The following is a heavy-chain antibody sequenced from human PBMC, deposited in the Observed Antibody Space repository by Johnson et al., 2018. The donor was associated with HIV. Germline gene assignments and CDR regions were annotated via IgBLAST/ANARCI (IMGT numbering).Heavy chain of an antibody. CDR2: IKQDGSEK. Sequence: VQLVESGGGLVQPGGSLRLSCAASGFTFSSYWMNWVRQAPGKGLEWLVNIKQDGSEKYYVDSVKGRFTISRDNAKNSLYLQMNSLRAEDTAVYYCAREKGSGWYLAFDIWGQGTMVTVSS. CDR1: GFTFSSYW. V-gene: IGHV3-7*01. CDR3: AREKGSGWYLAFDI. D-gene: IGHD6-19*01. J-gene: IGHJ3*02.